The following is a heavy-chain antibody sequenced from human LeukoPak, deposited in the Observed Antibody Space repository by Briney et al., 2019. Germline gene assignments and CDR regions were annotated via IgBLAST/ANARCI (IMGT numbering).Heavy chain of an antibody. Sequence: ASVKVSCKASGGTFSSYAISWVRQAPGQGLEWMGWINPNSGGTNYAQKFQGRVTMTRDTSISTAYMELSRLRSDDTAVYYCASGSSPWDYWGQGTLVTVSS. CDR2: INPNSGGT. J-gene: IGHJ4*02. V-gene: IGHV1-2*02. CDR1: GGTFSSYA. CDR3: ASGSSPWDY. D-gene: IGHD6-6*01.